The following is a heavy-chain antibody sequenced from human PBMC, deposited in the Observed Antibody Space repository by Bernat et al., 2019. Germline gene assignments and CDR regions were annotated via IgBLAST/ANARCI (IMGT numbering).Heavy chain of an antibody. CDR2: ISAYNGNT. V-gene: IGHV1-18*01. CDR3: ASHWEPKRMSNGENRGGDYYAMDV. Sequence: QVQLVQSGAEVKKPGASVKVSCKASGYTFTSYGISWVRQAPGQGLEWMGWISAYNGNTNYAQKLQGRVTMTTDTSTSTAYMELRSLRSDDTAVDYCASHWEPKRMSNGENRGGDYYAMDVWGQGTTVTVSS. J-gene: IGHJ6*02. D-gene: IGHD1-26*01. CDR1: GYTFTSYG.